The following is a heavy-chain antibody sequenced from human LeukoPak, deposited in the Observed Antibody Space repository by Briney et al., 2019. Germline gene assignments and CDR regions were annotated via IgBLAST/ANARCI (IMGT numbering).Heavy chain of an antibody. CDR3: ARDLETIVVVPTSHFDY. J-gene: IGHJ4*02. V-gene: IGHV3-21*01. CDR1: GFTFSSYS. Sequence: PGGSLRLSCAASGFTFSSYSMNWVHQAPGKGLEWVSSISSSSSYIYYADSVKGRFTISRDNAKNSLYLQMNSLRAEDTAVYYCARDLETIVVVPTSHFDYWGQGTLVTVSS. D-gene: IGHD2-2*01. CDR2: ISSSSSYI.